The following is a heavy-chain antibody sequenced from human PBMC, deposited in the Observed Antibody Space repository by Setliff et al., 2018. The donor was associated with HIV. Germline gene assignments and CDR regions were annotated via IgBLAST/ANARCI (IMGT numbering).Heavy chain of an antibody. Sequence: ASVKVSCKASGYNFITFGINWVRQAPGQGLEWMGRISTYSGKTDYAEKFQGRLTMTMDTSTRTVFMELRSLTLDDTSVYYCARGSAPNIVVAASLDIWGQGTLVTVSP. CDR3: ARGSAPNIVVAASLDI. CDR1: GYNFITFG. D-gene: IGHD6-19*01. CDR2: ISTYSGKT. J-gene: IGHJ4*01. V-gene: IGHV1-18*01.